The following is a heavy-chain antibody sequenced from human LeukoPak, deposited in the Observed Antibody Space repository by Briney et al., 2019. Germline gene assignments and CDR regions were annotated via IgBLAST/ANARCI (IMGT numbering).Heavy chain of an antibody. CDR1: GFTFSSYA. D-gene: IGHD5-12*01. V-gene: IGHV3-23*01. Sequence: GGSPRLSCAASGFTFSSYAMSWVRQAPGKGLEWVSAISGSGGSTYYADSVKGRFTISRDNSKNTLYLQMNSLRAEDTAVYYCAKVLVVATIWGAYDYWGQGTLVTVSS. CDR2: ISGSGGST. J-gene: IGHJ4*02. CDR3: AKVLVVATIWGAYDY.